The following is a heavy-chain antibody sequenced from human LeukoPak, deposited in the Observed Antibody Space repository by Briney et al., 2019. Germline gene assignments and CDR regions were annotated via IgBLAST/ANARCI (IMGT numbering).Heavy chain of an antibody. V-gene: IGHV3-7*01. J-gene: IGHJ4*02. CDR1: GFTFSSYW. D-gene: IGHD3-3*01. Sequence: PGGSLRLSCAASGFTFSSYWMSWVRQAPGKGLEWVANIKQDGSEKYYVDSVKGRFTISRDNAKNSLYLQMNSLRAEDTAVYYCARSAGDFWSVYFRGLWFDYWGQGTLVTVSS. CDR2: IKQDGSEK. CDR3: ARSAGDFWSVYFRGLWFDY.